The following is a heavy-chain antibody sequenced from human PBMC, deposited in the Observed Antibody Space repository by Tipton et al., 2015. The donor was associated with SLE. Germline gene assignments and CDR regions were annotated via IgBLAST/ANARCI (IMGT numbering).Heavy chain of an antibody. CDR2: INHSGST. CDR1: GASFSGYY. Sequence: TLSLTCAVYGASFSGYYWSWIRQPPGKGLEWIGEINHSGSTNYNPSLKSRVTISVDTSKNQFSLKLSSVTAADTAGYYCARREDYDYVWGSYLNGWGQGTLVTVSS. V-gene: IGHV4-34*01. D-gene: IGHD3-16*01. J-gene: IGHJ4*02. CDR3: ARREDYDYVWGSYLNG.